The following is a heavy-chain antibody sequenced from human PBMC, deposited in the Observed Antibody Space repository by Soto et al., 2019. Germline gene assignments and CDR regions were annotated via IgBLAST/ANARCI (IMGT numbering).Heavy chain of an antibody. V-gene: IGHV4-61*01. D-gene: IGHD3-3*01. Sequence: PSETLSLTCTLSGGSVSSGSNYWSWIRQPPGKGLEWIGYINFSGSTNYTPSLKSRVTISVDTSKNQFSLKPNSVTAADTAVYYCARVTSIFGVVSDFDYWGQGTLVTV. CDR2: INFSGST. J-gene: IGHJ4*02. CDR1: GGSVSSGSNY. CDR3: ARVTSIFGVVSDFDY.